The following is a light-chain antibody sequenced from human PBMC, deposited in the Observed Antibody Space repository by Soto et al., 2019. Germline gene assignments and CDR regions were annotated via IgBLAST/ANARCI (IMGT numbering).Light chain of an antibody. J-gene: IGKJ1*01. V-gene: IGKV3-11*01. CDR1: QSVSSY. CDR2: DAS. Sequence: EIVLTQSPATLSLSPGERATLSCRASQSVSSYLAWYQQKPGQAPTLLIYDASNRATGIPARFSGSGSGTDFTLTISSLEPEDFAVYYCQHRSNWPTFGQGTKVEIK. CDR3: QHRSNWPT.